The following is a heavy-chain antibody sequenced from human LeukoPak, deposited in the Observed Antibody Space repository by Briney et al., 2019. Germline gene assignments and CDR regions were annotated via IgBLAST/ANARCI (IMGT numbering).Heavy chain of an antibody. CDR1: GYTFTSYD. CDR3: AREDLVVTNCFFDY. CDR2: ISAYNGNT. Sequence: ASVKVSCKASGYTFTSYDFNWVRQAPGQGLEWMGWISAYNGNTNYAQKLQGRVTMTTDTSTSTAYMELRSLRSDDTAVYYCAREDLVVTNCFFDYWGQGTLVTVSS. D-gene: IGHD2-15*01. V-gene: IGHV1-18*01. J-gene: IGHJ4*02.